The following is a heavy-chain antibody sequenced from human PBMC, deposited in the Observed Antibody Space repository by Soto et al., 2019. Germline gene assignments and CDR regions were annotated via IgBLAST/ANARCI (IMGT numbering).Heavy chain of an antibody. V-gene: IGHV3-21*01. D-gene: IGHD5-12*01. CDR2: ISSSSSYI. J-gene: IGHJ6*03. CDR3: AGNLGGYDTYYYYYYMDV. CDR1: GFTFSSYS. Sequence: GGSLRLSCAASGFTFSSYSMNWVRQAPGKGLEWVSSISSSSSYIYYADSVKGRFTISRDNAKNSLYLQMNSLRAEDTAVYYCAGNLGGYDTYYYYYYMDVWGKGTTVTVSS.